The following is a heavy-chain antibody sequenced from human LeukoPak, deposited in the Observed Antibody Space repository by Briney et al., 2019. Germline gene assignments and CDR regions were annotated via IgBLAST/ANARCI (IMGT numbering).Heavy chain of an antibody. CDR2: ISSSSSYI. CDR1: GFTFSSYS. V-gene: IGHV3-21*01. D-gene: IGHD2-2*01. Sequence: GGSLRLSCAASGFTFSSYSMNWVRQAPGKGLEWVSSISSSSSYIYYADSVKGRFTISRDNDKNSLYLQMNSLRAEDTAVYYCARDPTPYCSSTSCYPLNFDYGGQGTLVTVSS. CDR3: ARDPTPYCSSTSCYPLNFDY. J-gene: IGHJ4*02.